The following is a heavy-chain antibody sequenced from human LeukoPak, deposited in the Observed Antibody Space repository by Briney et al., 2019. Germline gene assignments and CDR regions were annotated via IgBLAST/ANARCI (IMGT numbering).Heavy chain of an antibody. CDR1: GFTFSNAW. D-gene: IGHD4-17*01. J-gene: IGHJ4*02. V-gene: IGHV3-15*01. CDR3: TTVVYDYGDYDRIRFDY. Sequence: KAGGSLRLSCAASGFTFSNAWMSWVRQAPGKGLGWVGRIKSKTDGGTTDYAAPVKGRFTISRDDSKNTLYLQMNSLKTEDTAVYYCTTVVYDYGDYDRIRFDYWGQGTLVTVSS. CDR2: IKSKTDGGTT.